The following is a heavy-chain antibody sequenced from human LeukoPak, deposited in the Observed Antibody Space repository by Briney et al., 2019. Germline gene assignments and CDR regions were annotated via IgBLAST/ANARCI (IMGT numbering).Heavy chain of an antibody. Sequence: ASVKVSCKASGGTFSSYAISWVRQAPGQGLEWMGRIIPILGIANYAQKLQGRVTITADKSTSTAYMELSSLRSEDTAVYYCARAYGSGSLYDAFDIWGQGTMVTVSS. CDR2: IIPILGIA. V-gene: IGHV1-69*04. CDR3: ARAYGSGSLYDAFDI. CDR1: GGTFSSYA. J-gene: IGHJ3*02. D-gene: IGHD3-10*01.